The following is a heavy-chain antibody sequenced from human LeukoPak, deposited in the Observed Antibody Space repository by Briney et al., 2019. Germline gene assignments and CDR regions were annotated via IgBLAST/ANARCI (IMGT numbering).Heavy chain of an antibody. Sequence: PGGSLRLSCAASGFTFSNFIMNWARQAPGKGLEWVSSISGSYSYMYYADSVQGRFTISRDNAKNSLYLQMNSLRVEDTAVYYCATDLSSTSLSAFDYWGQGTLVTVSS. CDR2: ISGSYSYM. CDR3: ATDLSSTSLSAFDY. D-gene: IGHD6-13*01. CDR1: GFTFSNFI. J-gene: IGHJ4*02. V-gene: IGHV3-21*01.